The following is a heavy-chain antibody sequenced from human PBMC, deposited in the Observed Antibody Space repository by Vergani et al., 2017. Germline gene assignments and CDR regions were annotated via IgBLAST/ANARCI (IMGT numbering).Heavy chain of an antibody. Sequence: QVQLVESGGGVVQPGRSLRLSCAASGFTFSSYGMHWVRQAPGKGLEWVAVIWYDGSNKYYADSVKGRFTISRDNSKNTLYLQMNSLRAEDTAVYYCARGTYYDFWSGYYAYYYYGMDVWGQGTTVTVSS. CDR3: ARGTYYDFWSGYYAYYYYGMDV. J-gene: IGHJ6*02. V-gene: IGHV3-33*01. CDR2: IWYDGSNK. CDR1: GFTFSSYG. D-gene: IGHD3-3*01.